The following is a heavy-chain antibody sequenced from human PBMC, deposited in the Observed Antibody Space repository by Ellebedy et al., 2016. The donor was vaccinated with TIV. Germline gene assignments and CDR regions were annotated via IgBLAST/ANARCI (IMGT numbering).Heavy chain of an antibody. Sequence: GESLKISXAASGFTFSRYDMHWVRQSTRKGLEWVASIDNAGDTYYPGSVKGRFTISRESAKNSLYLQMNSLRVGDTAVYYCTRFEIISGGGYGMDVWGQGTTVTVSS. V-gene: IGHV3-13*01. CDR1: GFTFSRYD. CDR3: TRFEIISGGGYGMDV. D-gene: IGHD3-16*01. CDR2: IDNAGDT. J-gene: IGHJ6*02.